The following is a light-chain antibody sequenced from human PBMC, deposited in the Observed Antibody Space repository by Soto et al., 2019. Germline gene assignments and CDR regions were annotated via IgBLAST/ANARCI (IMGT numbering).Light chain of an antibody. J-gene: IGKJ3*01. Sequence: DIVMTQSPDSLAVSLGERATINCKSSQSVLYSSNNKNYLAWYQQKPGQPPKLLIYWASTRESGVPDRFSGSGSGTDFPLYIRSLQAEDVAVYSCQQYYSTPLFTFGPGTKVDIK. V-gene: IGKV4-1*01. CDR3: QQYYSTPLFT. CDR1: QSVLYSSNNKNY. CDR2: WAS.